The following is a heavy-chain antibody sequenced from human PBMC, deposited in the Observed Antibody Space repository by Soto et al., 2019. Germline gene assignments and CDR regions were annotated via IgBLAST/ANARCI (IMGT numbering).Heavy chain of an antibody. D-gene: IGHD3-22*01. V-gene: IGHV2-5*02. CDR1: GFSLSTSGVG. CDR2: IYWDDDK. Sequence: SGPTLVNPTQTLTLTCTFSGFSLSTSGVGVGWIRQPPGKALEWLALIYWDDDKRYSPSLKSRLTITKDTSKNQVVLTMTNMDPVDTATYYCAHRPSGRNYYDSSGALEYFQHWGQGTLVTVSS. J-gene: IGHJ1*01. CDR3: AHRPSGRNYYDSSGALEYFQH.